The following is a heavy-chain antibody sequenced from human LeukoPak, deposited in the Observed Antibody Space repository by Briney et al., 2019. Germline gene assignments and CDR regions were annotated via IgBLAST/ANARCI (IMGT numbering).Heavy chain of an antibody. J-gene: IGHJ4*02. CDR2: IRSSGSPI. CDR1: GFTFSGYS. CDR3: ARDDHGANPIDY. D-gene: IGHD4-17*01. Sequence: GGSLRLSCAASGFTFSGYSMNWVRQAPGKGLEWVSYIRSSGSPIYYADPVKGRFTISRDNAKNLLYLQMNSLRAEDTAVYYCARDDHGANPIDYWGQGTLVTVSS. V-gene: IGHV3-48*04.